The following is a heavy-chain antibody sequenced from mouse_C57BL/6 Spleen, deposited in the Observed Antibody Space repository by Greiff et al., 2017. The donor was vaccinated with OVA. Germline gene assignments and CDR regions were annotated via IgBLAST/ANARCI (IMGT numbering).Heavy chain of an antibody. CDR2: IDPEDGDT. V-gene: IGHV14-1*01. D-gene: IGHD1-1*01. CDR3: TPVYYYGSSSFAY. J-gene: IGHJ3*01. Sequence: EVQVVESGAELVRPGASVKLSCTASGFNIKDYYMHWVKQRPEQGLEWIGRIDPEDGDTEYAPKFQGKATMTADTSSNTAYLQLSSLTSEDTAVYYCTPVYYYGSSSFAYWGQGTLVTVSA. CDR1: GFNIKDYY.